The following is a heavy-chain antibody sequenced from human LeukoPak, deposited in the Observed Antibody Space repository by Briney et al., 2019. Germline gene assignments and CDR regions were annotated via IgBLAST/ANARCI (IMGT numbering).Heavy chain of an antibody. CDR2: ISWNSNSI. CDR1: GFTFDDYA. D-gene: IGHD6-6*01. V-gene: IGHV3-9*01. Sequence: GGSLRLSCAASGFTFDDYAMHWVRQAPGKGLEWVSGISWNSNSIGYADSVKGRFTISRDNAKNSLYLQTKSLRVEDTALYYCAKGLYSSSSGQLDYWGQGTLVTVSS. J-gene: IGHJ4*02. CDR3: AKGLYSSSSGQLDY.